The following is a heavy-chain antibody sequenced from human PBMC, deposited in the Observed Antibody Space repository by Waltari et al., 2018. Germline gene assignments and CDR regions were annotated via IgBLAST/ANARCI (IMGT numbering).Heavy chain of an antibody. J-gene: IGHJ4*02. CDR3: ARDYGDYGGFDY. Sequence: QVQLVQSGAEVKKPGASVKVSCKASGYTFTSYDINWVRQATGQGLEWMGWMNTKSGNTGYAQKCQGRVTITRNTSISTAYMELSSLRSEDTAVYYCARDYGDYGGFDYWGQGTLVTVSS. CDR1: GYTFTSYD. V-gene: IGHV1-8*03. CDR2: MNTKSGNT. D-gene: IGHD4-17*01.